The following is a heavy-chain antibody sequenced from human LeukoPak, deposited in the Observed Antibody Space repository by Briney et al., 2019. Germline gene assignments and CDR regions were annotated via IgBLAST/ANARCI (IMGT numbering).Heavy chain of an antibody. J-gene: IGHJ4*02. CDR2: INPNSGGT. CDR1: GYTFTGYY. V-gene: IGHV1-2*02. CDR3: ARYYYDSSGYYSLFDY. Sequence: ASVKVSCKASGYTFTGYYMHWVRQAPGQGLEWMGWINPNSGGTNYAQKFQGRVTMTRDTSISTACMELSRLRSDDTAVYYCARYYYDSSGYYSLFDYWGQGTLVTVSS. D-gene: IGHD3-22*01.